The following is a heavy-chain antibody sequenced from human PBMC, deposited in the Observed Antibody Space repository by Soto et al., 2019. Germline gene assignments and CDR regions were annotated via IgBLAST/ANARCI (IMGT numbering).Heavy chain of an antibody. CDR2: IKQDGSEK. D-gene: IGHD4-4*01. Sequence: GGSLRLSCAASGFTFSNAWINWVRQAPGKGLEWVANIKQDGSEKYYVDSVKGRFTISRDNAKNSLYLQMNSLRAEDTAVYYSARVKGGDYSNGPPRSAFDYWGQGTLVTVSS. CDR3: ARVKGGDYSNGPPRSAFDY. J-gene: IGHJ4*02. CDR1: GFTFSNAW. V-gene: IGHV3-7*01.